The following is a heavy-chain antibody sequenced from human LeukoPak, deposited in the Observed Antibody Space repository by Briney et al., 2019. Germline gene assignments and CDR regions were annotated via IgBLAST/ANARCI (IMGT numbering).Heavy chain of an antibody. D-gene: IGHD3-22*01. CDR3: ARPYYYDSRIDP. CDR2: MYYSGST. V-gene: IGHV4-30-4*01. J-gene: IGHJ5*02. Sequence: SETLSLTCTVSGGSISSGDYYWSWIRQPPGTGLEWIAYMYYSGSTYYNPSLKSRVTMSADTSKNQLSLKLSSVTAADTAVYHCARPYYYDSRIDPWGQGSLVTVSS. CDR1: GGSISSGDYY.